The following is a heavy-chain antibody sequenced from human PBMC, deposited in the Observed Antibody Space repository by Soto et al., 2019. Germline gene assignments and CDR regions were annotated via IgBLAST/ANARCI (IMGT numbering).Heavy chain of an antibody. V-gene: IGHV4-59*01. Sequence: SETLSLTCTVSGGSISSYFWNWIRQPPGKGLEWIGFISYSGSTNYNPSLKSRLTISVDTSKDQFSLTLSSVTAADTAVYYCAREFQILTAKPLGAFDIWGQGTMVTVSS. CDR2: ISYSGST. D-gene: IGHD3-9*01. CDR3: AREFQILTAKPLGAFDI. J-gene: IGHJ3*02. CDR1: GGSISSYF.